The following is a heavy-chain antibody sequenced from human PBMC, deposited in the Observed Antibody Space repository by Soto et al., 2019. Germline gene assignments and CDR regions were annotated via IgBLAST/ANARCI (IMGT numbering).Heavy chain of an antibody. Sequence: VAAVKVSCKACGGTFSRYAISWVRQAPGQGLEWMGGIIPIFGTANYAQKFQGRVTITADESTSTAYMELSSLRSEDTAVYYCATGRRSGSYSVDYWGQGTLVTVSS. CDR3: ATGRRSGSYSVDY. D-gene: IGHD1-26*01. V-gene: IGHV1-69*13. CDR2: IIPIFGTA. J-gene: IGHJ4*02. CDR1: GGTFSRYA.